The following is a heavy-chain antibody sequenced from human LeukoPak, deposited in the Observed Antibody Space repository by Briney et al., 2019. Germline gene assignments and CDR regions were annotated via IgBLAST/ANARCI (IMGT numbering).Heavy chain of an antibody. V-gene: IGHV1-69*06. CDR2: IIPIFGTA. J-gene: IGHJ4*02. CDR1: GGTFSSYA. CDR3: ARGSFQGYCSSTSCYLIDY. Sequence: SVKVSCKASGGTFSSYAISWVRQAPGQGLEWMGRIIPIFGTANYAQKFQGRVTITADKSTSTAYMELSSLRSEDTAVYYCARGSFQGYCSSTSCYLIDYWGQGTLVTVSS. D-gene: IGHD2-2*01.